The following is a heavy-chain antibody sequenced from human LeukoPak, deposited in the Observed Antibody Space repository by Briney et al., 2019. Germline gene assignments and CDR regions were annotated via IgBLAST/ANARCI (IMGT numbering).Heavy chain of an antibody. D-gene: IGHD6-19*01. CDR3: ARDRSSGYGMDV. CDR1: GFTFSYHW. CDR2: IDGGGSST. Sequence: PGGSLRLSCGASGFTFSYHWMHWVRQVPGKGLVWVSRIDGGGSSTSYADSVKGRFTISRDNSKNTLYLQMNSLRAEDTAVYYCARDRSSGYGMDVWGQGTTVTVSS. J-gene: IGHJ6*02. V-gene: IGHV3-74*01.